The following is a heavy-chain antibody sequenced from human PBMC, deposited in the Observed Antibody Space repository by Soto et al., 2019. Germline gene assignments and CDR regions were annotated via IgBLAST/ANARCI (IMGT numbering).Heavy chain of an antibody. J-gene: IGHJ5*02. CDR2: IFHSGST. CDR1: GGSVTSGGFY. CDR3: VRGGWMGNWFDP. V-gene: IGHV4-31*03. Sequence: QVQLQESGPGLVKPSQTLSLTCTVSGGSVTSGGFYWSWIRQHPGKGLEWIAYIFHSGSTDYNPSLNSRVIISMDTSKNQFSLRLTSVTAADTAVYYCVRGGWMGNWFDPWGQGTLVTVSS. D-gene: IGHD6-19*01.